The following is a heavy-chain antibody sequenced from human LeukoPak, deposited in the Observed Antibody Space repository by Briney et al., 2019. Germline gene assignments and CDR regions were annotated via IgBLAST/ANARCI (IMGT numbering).Heavy chain of an antibody. D-gene: IGHD5-18*01. CDR3: ARRLIVDTAMVPTYYFDY. Sequence: TSETLSLTCTVSGGSISSSSYYWGWIRQPPGKGLEWIGSIYYSGSTYYNPSLKSRVTISVDTFKNQCSLKLSSVTAADTAVYYCARRLIVDTAMVPTYYFDYWGQGTLVTVSS. CDR2: IYYSGST. CDR1: GGSISSSSYY. J-gene: IGHJ4*02. V-gene: IGHV4-39*01.